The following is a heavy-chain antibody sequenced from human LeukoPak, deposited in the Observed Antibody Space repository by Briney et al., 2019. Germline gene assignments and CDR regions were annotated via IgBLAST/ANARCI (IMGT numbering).Heavy chain of an antibody. CDR2: INPDSGGT. Sequence: GASVKVSCKASGYTFTDYYMHWVRQAPGQGLEWMGWINPDSGGTNYAQRFQGRVTMTRDTSISTAYMELSRLRSDDTAVYYCARAAIAAAKSFDIWGQGTMVTVSS. CDR3: ARAAIAAAKSFDI. V-gene: IGHV1-2*02. CDR1: GYTFTDYY. D-gene: IGHD6-13*01. J-gene: IGHJ3*02.